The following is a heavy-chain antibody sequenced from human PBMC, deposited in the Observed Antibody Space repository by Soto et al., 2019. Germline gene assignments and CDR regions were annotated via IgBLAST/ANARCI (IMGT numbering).Heavy chain of an antibody. CDR3: ARGSLPAPGQPEVTHFDY. V-gene: IGHV4-34*01. D-gene: IGHD3-10*01. Sequence: SETLSLTCAVYGGSFSGYYWSWIRQPPGKGLEWIGEINHSGSTNYNPSLKSRVTISVDTSKNQFSLKLSSVTAADTAVYYCARGSLPAPGQPEVTHFDYWGQGTLVTVSS. J-gene: IGHJ4*02. CDR1: GGSFSGYY. CDR2: INHSGST.